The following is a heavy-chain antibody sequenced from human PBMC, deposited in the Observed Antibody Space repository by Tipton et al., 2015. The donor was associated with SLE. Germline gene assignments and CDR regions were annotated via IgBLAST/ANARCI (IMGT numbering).Heavy chain of an antibody. CDR3: ARDHYYYYYMDV. Sequence: TLSLTCTVSGGSISSSSYYWGWIRQPPGKGLEWIGRIYTSGSTNYNPSLKSRVTISVDTSKNQFSLKLSSVTAADTAVYYCARDHYYYYYMDVWGKGTTVTVSS. CDR1: GGSISSSSYY. J-gene: IGHJ6*03. V-gene: IGHV4-61*02. CDR2: IYTSGST.